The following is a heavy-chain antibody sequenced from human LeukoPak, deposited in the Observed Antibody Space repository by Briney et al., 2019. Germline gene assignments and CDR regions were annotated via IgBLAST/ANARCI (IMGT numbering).Heavy chain of an antibody. J-gene: IGHJ4*02. CDR1: GGSISSGGYY. V-gene: IGHV4-30-4*08. D-gene: IGHD2-21*02. Sequence: SETLSLTCTVSGGSISSGGYYWSWIRQPPGKGLEWIGYIYYSGSTYYNPSLKSRVTISVGTSKNQFSLKLSSVTAADTAVYYCARGGGDYADYWGQGTLVTVSS. CDR2: IYYSGST. CDR3: ARGGGDYADY.